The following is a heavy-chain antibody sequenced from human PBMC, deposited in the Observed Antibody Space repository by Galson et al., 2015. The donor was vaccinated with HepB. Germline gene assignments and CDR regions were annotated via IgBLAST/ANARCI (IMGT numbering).Heavy chain of an antibody. CDR3: AREGDQGDMDV. CDR1: GYTFINYA. V-gene: IGHV1-18*04. Sequence: SVKVSCKASGYTFINYAVSWVRRAPRQGLEWMGWISPYNHSAIYAQRFQGRVTMTTDTSTATIYMELRSRRSDDTAVYYCAREGDQGDMDVWGQGTTVTVSS. J-gene: IGHJ6*02. CDR2: ISPYNHSA. D-gene: IGHD3-16*01.